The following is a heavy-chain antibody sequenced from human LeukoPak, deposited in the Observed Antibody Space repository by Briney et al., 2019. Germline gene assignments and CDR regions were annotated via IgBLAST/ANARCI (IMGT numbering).Heavy chain of an antibody. CDR1: GYTFTSYY. J-gene: IGHJ4*02. Sequence: ASVEVSCKASGYTFTSYYMHWVRQAPGQGLEWMGIINPSGGSTSYAQKFQGRVTMTRDTSTSTVYMELSSLRSEDTAVYYCAREYYYDSSGYTYFDYWGQGTLVTVSS. V-gene: IGHV1-46*01. D-gene: IGHD3-22*01. CDR3: AREYYYDSSGYTYFDY. CDR2: INPSGGST.